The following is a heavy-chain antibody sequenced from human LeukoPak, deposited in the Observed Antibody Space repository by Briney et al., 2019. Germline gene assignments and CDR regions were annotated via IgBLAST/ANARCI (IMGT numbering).Heavy chain of an antibody. CDR3: ARLEMYNYDSSGYYLGGYFDY. CDR1: GYNFNNYG. Sequence: ASVKVSSKTSGYNFNNYGISWVRQAPGQGLEWMGWISAYSGDANYAQKLQGRVTMTTDTSTSTAYMELRSLRSDDTAVYYCARLEMYNYDSSGYYLGGYFDYWGQGTLVTVSS. CDR2: ISAYSGDA. J-gene: IGHJ4*02. V-gene: IGHV1-18*01. D-gene: IGHD3-22*01.